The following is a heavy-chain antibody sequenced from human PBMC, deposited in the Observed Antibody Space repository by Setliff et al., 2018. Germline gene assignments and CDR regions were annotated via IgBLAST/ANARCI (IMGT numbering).Heavy chain of an antibody. V-gene: IGHV1-46*03. CDR1: GYTFTSYY. D-gene: IGHD3-22*01. Sequence: WASVKVSCKASGYTFTSYYIHWVRQAPGQGLEWMGIINPSSGTTSYAQKFQGRVTMTRDTSTSTVYMELSSLRSEDTAVYYCAREGPSMVTAPGRSGYVDWGQGTLVTVSS. CDR3: AREGPSMVTAPGRSGYVD. CDR2: INPSSGTT. J-gene: IGHJ4*02.